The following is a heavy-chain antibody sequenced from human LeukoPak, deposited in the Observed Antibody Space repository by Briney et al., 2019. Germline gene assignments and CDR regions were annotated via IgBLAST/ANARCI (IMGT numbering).Heavy chain of an antibody. D-gene: IGHD1-7*01. CDR3: ARDNYAGANWFGP. CDR2: IIPIFGTA. V-gene: IGHV1-69*05. CDR1: GGTFSSYA. Sequence: SVKVSCKASGGTFSSYAISWVRQAPGQGLEWMGGIIPIFGTANYAQKFQGRVTITTDESTSTAYMELSSLRSEDTAVYYCARDNYAGANWFGPWGQGTLVTVSS. J-gene: IGHJ5*02.